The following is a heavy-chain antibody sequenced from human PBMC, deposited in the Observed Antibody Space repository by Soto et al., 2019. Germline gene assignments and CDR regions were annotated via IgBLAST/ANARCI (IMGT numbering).Heavy chain of an antibody. V-gene: IGHV1-18*01. D-gene: IGHD3-10*01. Sequence: ASVKVSCKTSGYTFSSIGISWVRQAPGQGLEWMGWISPHKDNTYYAQRLQGRVTMTTDTSTSTAYMELRSLRSDDTAVYFCARDLDGSGSYYTNYWGQGTLVTVYS. CDR3: ARDLDGSGSYYTNY. CDR2: ISPHKDNT. CDR1: GYTFSSIG. J-gene: IGHJ4*02.